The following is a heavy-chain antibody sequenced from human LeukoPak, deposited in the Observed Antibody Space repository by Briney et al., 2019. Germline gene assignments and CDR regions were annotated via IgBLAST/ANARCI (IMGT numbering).Heavy chain of an antibody. CDR2: IWYDGSNK. D-gene: IGHD1-26*01. V-gene: IGHV3-33*01. Sequence: GGSLRLSCAASGFTFSSYGMHWVRQAPGKGLEWVAVIWYDGSNKYYADSVKGRFTTSRDNSKNTLYLQMNSLRAEDTAVYYCARSGYSGLLDYWGQGTLVTVSS. CDR3: ARSGYSGLLDY. CDR1: GFTFSSYG. J-gene: IGHJ4*02.